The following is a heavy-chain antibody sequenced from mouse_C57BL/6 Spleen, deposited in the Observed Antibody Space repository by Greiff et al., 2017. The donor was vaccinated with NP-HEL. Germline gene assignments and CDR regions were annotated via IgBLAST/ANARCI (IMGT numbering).Heavy chain of an antibody. J-gene: IGHJ2*01. CDR2: IDPETGGT. CDR1: GYTFTDYE. D-gene: IGHD1-1*01. CDR3: TREGTVVAYYFDY. V-gene: IGHV1-15*01. Sequence: QVQLQQSGAELVRPGASVTLSCKASGYTFTDYEMHWVKQTPVHGLEWIGAIDPETGGTAYNQKFKGKAILTADKSSSTAYMELRSLTSEDSAVYYCTREGTVVAYYFDYWGQGTTRTVSS.